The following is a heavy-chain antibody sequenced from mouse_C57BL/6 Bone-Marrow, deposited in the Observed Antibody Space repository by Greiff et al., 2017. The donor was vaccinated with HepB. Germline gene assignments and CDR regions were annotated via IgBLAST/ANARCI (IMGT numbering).Heavy chain of an antibody. V-gene: IGHV3-6*01. Sequence: EVQLQESGPGLVKPSQSLSLTCSVPGYSITSGYYWNWIRQFPGNKLEWMGYISYDGSNNYNPSLKNRISITRDTSKNQFFLKLNSVTTEDTATYYCAKFFAYWGQGTLVTVSA. CDR2: ISYDGSN. CDR3: AKFFAY. J-gene: IGHJ3*01. CDR1: GYSITSGYY.